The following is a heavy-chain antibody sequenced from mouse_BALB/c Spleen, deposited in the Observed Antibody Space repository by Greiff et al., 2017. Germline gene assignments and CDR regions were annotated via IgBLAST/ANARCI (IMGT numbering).Heavy chain of an antibody. V-gene: IGHV5-9-4*01. J-gene: IGHJ1*01. CDR2: ISSGGSYT. CDR1: GFTFSSYA. CDR3: ASQLDWYFDV. Sequence: DVKLVESGGGLVKPGGSLKLSCAASGFTFSSYAMSWVRQSPEKRLEWVAEISSGGSYTYYPDTVTGRFTISRDNAKNTLYLEMSSLRSEDTAMYYCASQLDWYFDVWGAGTTVTVSS. D-gene: IGHD4-1*02.